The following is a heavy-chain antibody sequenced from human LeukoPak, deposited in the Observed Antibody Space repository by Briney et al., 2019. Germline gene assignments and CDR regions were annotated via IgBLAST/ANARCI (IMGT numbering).Heavy chain of an antibody. CDR3: AKDLWYSSGWFDY. D-gene: IGHD6-19*01. V-gene: IGHV3-23*01. Sequence: HSGGSLRLSCAASGFTFSSYAMSWVRQAPGKGLEWVSATSSSGGSTYYADSVKGRFTISRDNSKNKLYLQMNSLRAEDTAVYYCAKDLWYSSGWFDYWGQGTLVSVSS. J-gene: IGHJ4*02. CDR1: GFTFSSYA. CDR2: TSSSGGST.